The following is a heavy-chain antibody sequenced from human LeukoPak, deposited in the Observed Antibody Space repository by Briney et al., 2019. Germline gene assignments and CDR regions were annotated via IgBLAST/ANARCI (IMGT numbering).Heavy chain of an antibody. CDR3: AKEGTIAARGFYFDY. J-gene: IGHJ4*02. Sequence: GGSLRLSCAASGFTFSSYGMHWVRQAPGKGPEWVAFIRYDGSNKYYADSVKGRFTISRDNSKNTLYLQMNSLRAEDTAVYYCAKEGTIAARGFYFDYWGQGTLVTVSS. CDR1: GFTFSSYG. D-gene: IGHD6-6*01. CDR2: IRYDGSNK. V-gene: IGHV3-30*02.